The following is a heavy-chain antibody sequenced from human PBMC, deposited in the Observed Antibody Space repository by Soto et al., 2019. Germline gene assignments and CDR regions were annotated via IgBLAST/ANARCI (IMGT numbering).Heavy chain of an antibody. V-gene: IGHV1-8*01. CDR1: GYTFTSYD. J-gene: IGHJ4*02. CDR3: ARGLRRSSSWTPGY. CDR2: MNPNSGNT. Sequence: ASVKVSCKASGYTFTSYDINWVRQATGQGLEWMGWMNPNSGNTGYAQKFQGRVTMTRNTSISTAYMELSSLRSEDTAVYYCARGLRRSSSWTPGYWGQGNLVTVSS. D-gene: IGHD6-13*01.